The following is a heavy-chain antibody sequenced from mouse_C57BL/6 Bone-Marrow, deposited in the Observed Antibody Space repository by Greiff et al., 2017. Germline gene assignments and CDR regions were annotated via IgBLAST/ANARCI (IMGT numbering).Heavy chain of an antibody. CDR2: ISSGGDYI. Sequence: EVQRVESGEGLVKPGGSLKLSCAASGFTFSSYAMSWVRQTPEKRLEWVAYISSGGDYIYYADTVKGRFTISRDNARNTLYLQMSSLKSEDTAMYYGTRGDYGSSYLGWFAYWGQGTLVTVSA. CDR3: TRGDYGSSYLGWFAY. D-gene: IGHD1-1*01. CDR1: GFTFSSYA. V-gene: IGHV5-9-1*02. J-gene: IGHJ3*01.